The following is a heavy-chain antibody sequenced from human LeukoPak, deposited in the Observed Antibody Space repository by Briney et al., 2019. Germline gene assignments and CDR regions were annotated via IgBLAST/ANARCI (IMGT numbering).Heavy chain of an antibody. V-gene: IGHV3-66*01. Sequence: GGSLRLSCAPSGFTVSSNYMNWVRQAPGKGLEWVSVIYSGGSTYYADSVKGRFTISRDNSKNTLYLQMNSLRAEDTAVYYCARVQRGIAVALDYWGQGTLATVSS. D-gene: IGHD6-19*01. CDR3: ARVQRGIAVALDY. J-gene: IGHJ4*02. CDR1: GFTVSSNY. CDR2: IYSGGST.